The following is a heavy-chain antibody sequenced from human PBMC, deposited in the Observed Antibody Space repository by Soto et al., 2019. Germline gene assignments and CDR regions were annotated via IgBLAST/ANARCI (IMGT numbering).Heavy chain of an antibody. V-gene: IGHV1-18*01. CDR2: ISLYNGNT. Sequence: GASVKVSCKAAGYIFTNYGLDWVGPAPGQGLEGMGWISLYNGNTNYAQKLQGRVTMTTDTSTSTAYMELRSLRSDDTAMYYCAQKEDFGNGPDDYWGQGPLVTVSS. CDR1: GYIFTNYG. D-gene: IGHD3-3*01. J-gene: IGHJ4*02. CDR3: AQKEDFGNGPDDY.